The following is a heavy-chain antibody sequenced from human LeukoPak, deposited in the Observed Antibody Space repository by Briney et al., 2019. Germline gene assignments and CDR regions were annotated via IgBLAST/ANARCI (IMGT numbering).Heavy chain of an antibody. CDR2: IYSGGST. CDR1: GFTVSSNY. V-gene: IGHV3-66*04. Sequence: PGGSLRLSCAASGFTVSSNYMSWVRQAPGKGLEWVSVIYSGGSTYYADSVKGRFTISRDNSKNTLYLQMNSLRADDTAVYYCAKRADTSSHLTLDCWGQGTLVTVSS. D-gene: IGHD6-6*01. CDR3: AKRADTSSHLTLDC. J-gene: IGHJ4*02.